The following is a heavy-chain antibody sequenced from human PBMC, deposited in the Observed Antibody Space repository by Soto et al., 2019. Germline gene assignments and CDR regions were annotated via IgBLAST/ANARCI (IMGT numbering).Heavy chain of an antibody. CDR3: ARRSSWDAFDI. CDR2: FYYSGIT. Sequence: QVQLQESGPGLVKPSETLSLTCTVSGGSISNYYWSWIRQPPGKGLEWIGSFYYSGITNYNPSLKSRVTISGDTSKNQFSLKLSSVTAADTAIHYCARRSSWDAFDIWGQGTMVIVSS. J-gene: IGHJ3*02. CDR1: GGSISNYY. V-gene: IGHV4-59*08.